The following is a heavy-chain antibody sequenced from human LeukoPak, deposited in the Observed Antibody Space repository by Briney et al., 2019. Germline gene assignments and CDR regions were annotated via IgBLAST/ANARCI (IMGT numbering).Heavy chain of an antibody. J-gene: IGHJ4*02. CDR1: GGSISSSSYY. CDR3: ARQTSSGPFDY. CDR2: IYYSGST. Sequence: KTSQTLSLTCTVSGGSISSSSYYWGWIRQPPGKGLEWIGSIYYSGSTYYNPSLKSRVTISVDTSKNQFSLKLSSVTAADTAVYYCARQTSSGPFDYWGQGTLVTVSS. D-gene: IGHD6-19*01. V-gene: IGHV4-39*01.